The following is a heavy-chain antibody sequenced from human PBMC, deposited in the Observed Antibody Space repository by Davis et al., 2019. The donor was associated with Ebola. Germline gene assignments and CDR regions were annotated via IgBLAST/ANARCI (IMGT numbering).Heavy chain of an antibody. V-gene: IGHV3-48*01. J-gene: IGHJ4*02. D-gene: IGHD3-10*01. CDR2: ISSGSFTI. Sequence: GESLKISCAASGITFSRYSMNWVRQAPGKGLEWVAFISSGSFTIHYADSVKGRFTISRDNAKNSLFLQMNSRRAEDTAVYYCGRDRAMFRVGLIDYWGQGTLVTVSS. CDR1: GITFSRYS. CDR3: GRDRAMFRVGLIDY.